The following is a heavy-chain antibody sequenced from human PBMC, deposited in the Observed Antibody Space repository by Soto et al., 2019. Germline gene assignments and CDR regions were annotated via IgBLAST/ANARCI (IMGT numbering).Heavy chain of an antibody. J-gene: IGHJ6*02. Sequence: GGSLRLSCAASGFSFGRYAMRWVRQAPGKGLVWVASIPYDGGNRKYADSVKGRFTISRDNAKNMLYLHMSSLGPDDTSVYYCAREYLDYGPDVWGQGTSVTV. CDR2: IPYDGGNR. V-gene: IGHV3-30-3*01. CDR3: AREYLDYGPDV. CDR1: GFSFGRYA.